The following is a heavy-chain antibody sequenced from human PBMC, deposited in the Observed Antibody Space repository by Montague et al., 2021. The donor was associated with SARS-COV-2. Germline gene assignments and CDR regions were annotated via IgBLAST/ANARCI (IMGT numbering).Heavy chain of an antibody. CDR3: AKKRATFYDALTALRDFDY. Sequence: SLRLSCAASGFTFGSFAMTWVRQGPGKGLEWVSFIGARGDITYYADSVKGRFTISRDTSQNTLYLQMNSLRAEDTAVYYCAKKRATFYDALTALRDFDYWGQGTLVTVSS. CDR2: IGARGDIT. CDR1: GFTFGSFA. D-gene: IGHD3-9*01. V-gene: IGHV3-23*01. J-gene: IGHJ4*02.